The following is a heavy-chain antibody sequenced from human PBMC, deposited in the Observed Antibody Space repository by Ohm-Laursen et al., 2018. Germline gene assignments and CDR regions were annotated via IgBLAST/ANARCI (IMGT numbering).Heavy chain of an antibody. CDR3: AKDFSAFDY. CDR1: GFTFDDYA. J-gene: IGHJ4*02. V-gene: IGHV3-9*01. Sequence: SLRLSCTASGFTFDDYAMHWVRQAPGKGLEWVSGISWNSGNIDYADSVKGRFTISRDNAKNSLYLQMNSLRAEDTAVYYCAKDFSAFDYWGQGTLVTVSS. CDR2: ISWNSGNI.